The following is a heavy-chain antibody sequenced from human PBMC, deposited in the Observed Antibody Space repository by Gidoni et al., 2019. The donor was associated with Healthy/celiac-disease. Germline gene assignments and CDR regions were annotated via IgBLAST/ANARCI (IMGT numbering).Heavy chain of an antibody. J-gene: IGHJ6*02. CDR3: ARSPRDIVVVPAAITYYYGMDV. CDR2: INPNSGGT. V-gene: IGHV1-2*02. D-gene: IGHD2-2*01. Sequence: QVQLVQSGAEVKKPGASVKVSCKASGYTFTGYYMHWVRQAPGQGLEWMGWINPNSGGTNYAQKFQGRVTMTRDTSISTAYMELSRLRSDDTAVYYCARSPRDIVVVPAAITYYYGMDVWGQGTTVTVSS. CDR1: GYTFTGYY.